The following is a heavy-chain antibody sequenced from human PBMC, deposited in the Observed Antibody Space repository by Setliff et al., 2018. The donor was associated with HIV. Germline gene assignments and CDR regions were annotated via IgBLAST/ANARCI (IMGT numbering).Heavy chain of an antibody. CDR3: ARVQVRGGSCYFCRAFDF. V-gene: IGHV3-30*01. Sequence: GGSLRLSCAASGFIFSSYAMHWVRQAPGKGLEWVAVISYDGSNKYYADSVKGRFTISRDNSKNTLYLQMNSLRAEDTAVYYCARVQVRGGSCYFCRAFDFWGQGTMVTVSS. CDR1: GFIFSSYA. D-gene: IGHD2-15*01. CDR2: ISYDGSNK. J-gene: IGHJ3*01.